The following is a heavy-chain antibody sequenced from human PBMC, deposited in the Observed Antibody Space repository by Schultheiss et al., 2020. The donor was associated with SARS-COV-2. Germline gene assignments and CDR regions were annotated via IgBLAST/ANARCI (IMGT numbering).Heavy chain of an antibody. CDR3: TTDRVGYYYYYGMDV. D-gene: IGHD2-15*01. V-gene: IGHV1-2*04. Sequence: ASVKVSCKASGGTFSSYAISWVRQAPGQGLEWMGWINPNSGGTNYAQKFQGWVTMTRDMSTSTAYMELSSLRSEDTAVYYCTTDRVGYYYYYGMDVWGQGTTVTVSS. J-gene: IGHJ6*02. CDR2: INPNSGGT. CDR1: GGTFSSYA.